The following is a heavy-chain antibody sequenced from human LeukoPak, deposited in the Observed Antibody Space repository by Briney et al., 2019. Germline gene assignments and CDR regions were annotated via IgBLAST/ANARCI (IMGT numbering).Heavy chain of an antibody. D-gene: IGHD1-26*01. V-gene: IGHV4-61*02. CDR2: IYTSGST. CDR1: GGSISSSSYY. Sequence: PSETLSLTCTVSGGSISSSSYYWSWIRQPAGKGLEWIGRIYTSGSTNYNPSLKSRVTISVDTSKNQFSLKLSSVTAADTAVYYCATHGGNSGSYYFPEYFQHWGQGTLVTVSS. J-gene: IGHJ1*01. CDR3: ATHGGNSGSYYFPEYFQH.